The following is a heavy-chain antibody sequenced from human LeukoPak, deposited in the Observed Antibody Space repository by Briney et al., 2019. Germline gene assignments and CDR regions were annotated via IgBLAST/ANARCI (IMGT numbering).Heavy chain of an antibody. D-gene: IGHD4-11*01. CDR1: GFTFSSYG. CDR2: IRYDGSNK. CDR3: AKIAVTTRKGNWFDP. V-gene: IGHV3-30*02. Sequence: GGSLRLSCAASGFTFSSYGMHWVRQAPGKGLEWVAFIRYDGSNKYYADSVKSRFTISRDNSKNTLYLQMNSLRAEDTAVYYCAKIAVTTRKGNWFDPWGQGTLVTVSS. J-gene: IGHJ5*02.